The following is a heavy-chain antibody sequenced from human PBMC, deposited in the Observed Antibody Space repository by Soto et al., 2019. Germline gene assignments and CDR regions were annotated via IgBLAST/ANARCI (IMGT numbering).Heavy chain of an antibody. D-gene: IGHD4-4*01. CDR2: ISSDGSNR. CDR1: GFTFSSYG. Sequence: PGGSLRLSCAASGFTFSSYGMHWVRQAPGKGLEWVAAISSDGSNRYYVDSVKGRFTISRDNSKTTLYLQMNSLRAEDTAVHYCAKDRDYSNYYSHLGMDVWGQGTTVTVSS. V-gene: IGHV3-30*18. J-gene: IGHJ6*02. CDR3: AKDRDYSNYYSHLGMDV.